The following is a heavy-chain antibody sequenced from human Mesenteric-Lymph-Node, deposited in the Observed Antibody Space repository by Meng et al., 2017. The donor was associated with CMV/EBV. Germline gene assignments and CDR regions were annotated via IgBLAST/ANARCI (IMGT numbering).Heavy chain of an antibody. CDR1: GSISSGGYY. CDR3: ARTYYYDSSGYYFDN. CDR2: TYYSGGT. D-gene: IGHD3-22*01. V-gene: IGHV4-31*02. J-gene: IGHJ4*02. Sequence: GSISSGGYYWSWIRQHPGKGLEWIGYTYYSGGTRYNPSLKSRVSISVDTSENQLSLKLSSVTAADTAVYYCARTYYYDSSGYYFDNWGQGTLVTVSS.